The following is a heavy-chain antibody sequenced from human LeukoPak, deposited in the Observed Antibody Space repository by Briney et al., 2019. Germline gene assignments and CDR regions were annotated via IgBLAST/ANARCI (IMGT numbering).Heavy chain of an antibody. J-gene: IGHJ4*02. CDR1: GFTFSNYE. Sequence: VGSLRLSCAASGFTFSNYEMNWVRQAPGKGLEWVSYISSSGSIIYYADSVKGRSTISRDNAKNSLYLQMNSLRAEDTAVYYCARDSGKFYFDYWGQGTLVTVSS. V-gene: IGHV3-48*03. CDR2: ISSSGSII. CDR3: ARDSGKFYFDY.